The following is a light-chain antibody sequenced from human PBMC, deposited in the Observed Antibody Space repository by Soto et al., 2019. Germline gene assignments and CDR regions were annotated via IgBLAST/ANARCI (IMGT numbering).Light chain of an antibody. CDR1: SSDVGGYNY. V-gene: IGLV2-14*01. CDR2: DVS. Sequence: QSVLTQPASVSGSPGQSIAISCTGTSSDVGGYNYVSWYQQHPGKAPKLMIYDVSNRPSGVSNRFSASKSGNTASLTISGPQAEDEADYYCSSHTSSSTSYVVGTGTKV. J-gene: IGLJ1*01. CDR3: SSHTSSSTSYV.